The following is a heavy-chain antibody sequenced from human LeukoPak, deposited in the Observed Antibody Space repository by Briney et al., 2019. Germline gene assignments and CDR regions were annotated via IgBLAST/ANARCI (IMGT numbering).Heavy chain of an antibody. D-gene: IGHD3-22*01. CDR3: ARHGGGWYYYDSSGYLSLDY. Sequence: GGSLRLSCAASGFTFSSYWMSWVRQAPGKGLEWVANIKQDGSEKYYVDSVKGRFTISRDNTKNSLYLQMNSLRAGDTAVYYCARHGGGWYYYDSSGYLSLDYWGQGTLVTVSS. CDR2: IKQDGSEK. CDR1: GFTFSSYW. V-gene: IGHV3-7*01. J-gene: IGHJ4*02.